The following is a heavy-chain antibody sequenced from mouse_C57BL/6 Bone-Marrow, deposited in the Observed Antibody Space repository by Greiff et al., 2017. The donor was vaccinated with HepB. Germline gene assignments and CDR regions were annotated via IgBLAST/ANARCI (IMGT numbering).Heavy chain of an antibody. Sequence: VQLQQPGAELVKPGASVKLSCKASGYTFTSYWMHWVKQRPGQGLEWIGDIYPGSGSTNYNEKFKSKATLTVDTSSSTAYMQLSSLTSEDSAVYYCARYDYDEGYWGQGTTLTVSS. J-gene: IGHJ2*01. CDR1: GYTFTSYW. D-gene: IGHD2-4*01. CDR3: ARYDYDEGY. CDR2: IYPGSGST. V-gene: IGHV1-55*01.